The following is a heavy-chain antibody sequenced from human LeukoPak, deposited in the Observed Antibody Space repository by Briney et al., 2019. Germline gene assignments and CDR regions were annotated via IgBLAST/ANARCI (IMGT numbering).Heavy chain of an antibody. CDR2: INHSGST. J-gene: IGHJ6*03. D-gene: IGHD6-13*01. CDR3: ASTAVSSSWYGHYYYYMDV. CDR1: GGSFSGYY. Sequence: SETLSLTCAVYGGSFSGYYWSWIRQPPGKGLEWIGEINHSGSTNYNPSLKSRVTIPVDTSKNQFSLKLSSVTAADTAVYYCASTAVSSSWYGHYYYYMDVWGKGTTVTVSS. V-gene: IGHV4-34*01.